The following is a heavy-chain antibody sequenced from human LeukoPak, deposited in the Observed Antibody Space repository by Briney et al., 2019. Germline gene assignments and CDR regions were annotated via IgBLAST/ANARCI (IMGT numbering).Heavy chain of an antibody. V-gene: IGHV1-8*01. D-gene: IGHD3-22*01. CDR2: MNPNSGNT. CDR3: ASSMYYYDSSGYPFDY. J-gene: IGHJ4*02. CDR1: GYTFTSYD. Sequence: GASVKVSCKASGYTFTSYDINWVRQATGQGLEWMGWMNPNSGNTGYAQKFQGRVTMTRNTSISTAYMELSSLRSEDTAVYYCASSMYYYDSSGYPFDYWGQGTLVTVSS.